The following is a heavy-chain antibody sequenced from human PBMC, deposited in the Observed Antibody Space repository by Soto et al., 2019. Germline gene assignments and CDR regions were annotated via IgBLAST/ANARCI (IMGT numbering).Heavy chain of an antibody. Sequence: ASETLSLTCTVYGASMSDYHGSWIRQSPGKGLEHIGYLHSSGFAEYSPSLKSRVTISMDTSRNQFSLKLRFVTAADTAIYYCARSGHTFVGAVWGQGVLVTVSS. D-gene: IGHD1-26*01. V-gene: IGHV4-59*01. CDR3: ARSGHTFVGAV. CDR1: GASMSDYH. J-gene: IGHJ4*02. CDR2: LHSSGFA.